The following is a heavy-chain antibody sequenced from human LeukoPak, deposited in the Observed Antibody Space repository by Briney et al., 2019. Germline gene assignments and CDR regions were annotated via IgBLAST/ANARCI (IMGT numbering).Heavy chain of an antibody. D-gene: IGHD3-3*01. J-gene: IGHJ4*02. V-gene: IGHV3-74*01. CDR3: AREDFWSGYYNI. CDR2: INSDGSST. CDR1: GFTFSSYW. Sequence: QPGGSLRLSCAASGFTFSSYWMHWVRQAPGKGLVWVSRINSDGSSTSYADSVKGRFTISRDNAKNTLYLQMNSLRAEDTAVYYCAREDFWSGYYNIWGQGTLVTVSS.